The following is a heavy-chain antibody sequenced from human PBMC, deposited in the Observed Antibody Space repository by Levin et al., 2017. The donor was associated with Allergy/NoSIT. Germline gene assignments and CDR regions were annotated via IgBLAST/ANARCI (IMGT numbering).Heavy chain of an antibody. J-gene: IGHJ4*02. CDR1: GFTFSSYG. V-gene: IGHV3-33*01. CDR3: ARSQPPPNQQPDY. D-gene: IGHD2-2*01. Sequence: GGSLRLSCAASGFTFSSYGMHWVRQAPSKGLEWVAAIWYDGSNKYYADSVKGRSTISRDNSKNTLYLQMNSLRAEDTAVYYCARSQPPPNQQPDYWGQGTLVTVSS. CDR2: IWYDGSNK.